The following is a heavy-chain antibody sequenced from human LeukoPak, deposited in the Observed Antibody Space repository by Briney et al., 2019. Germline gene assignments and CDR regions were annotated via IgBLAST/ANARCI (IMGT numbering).Heavy chain of an antibody. V-gene: IGHV4-61*02. J-gene: IGHJ6*03. CDR3: AREWRNYYYYMDV. CDR2: IYTTGIT. D-gene: IGHD3-3*01. CDR1: GGSISSESFF. Sequence: PSETLSLTCTVSGGSISSESFFWSWIRQPAGKGLEWIGRIYTTGITNYNPPLNSRVTVSLDTSKNQFSLRLSSVTAADTAVYYCAREWRNYYYYMDVWGKGTTVTVSS.